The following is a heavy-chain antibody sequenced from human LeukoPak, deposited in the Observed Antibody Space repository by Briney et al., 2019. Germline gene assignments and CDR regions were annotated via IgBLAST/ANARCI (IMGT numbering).Heavy chain of an antibody. D-gene: IGHD2-15*01. J-gene: IGHJ3*02. CDR3: ARDNCSGGSCYYGALDI. V-gene: IGHV4-61*02. CDR1: GGSISSGSYY. Sequence: SETLSLTCTVSGGSISSGSYYWSWIRPPAGQGLDWIGRIYTSGSTNYNPFLKSRVTISVDAYKKQFSLKLSSVTAADTAVYYCARDNCSGGSCYYGALDIWGQGTMVTVSS. CDR2: IYTSGST.